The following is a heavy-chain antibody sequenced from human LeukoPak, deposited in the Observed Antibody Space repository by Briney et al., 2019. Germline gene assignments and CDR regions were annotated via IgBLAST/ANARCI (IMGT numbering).Heavy chain of an antibody. J-gene: IGHJ6*04. Sequence: PGRSLRLSCAASGFTFSSYTIHWVRQAPGKGLEWVAVISYDGSNKYYADSVQGRFTISRDNSKNTQYLQMNSLRPEDTAVYYCARAQFVDGPQDVWGKGTTVTVSS. V-gene: IGHV3-30*04. CDR2: ISYDGSNK. CDR1: GFTFSSYT. D-gene: IGHD2-21*01. CDR3: ARAQFVDGPQDV.